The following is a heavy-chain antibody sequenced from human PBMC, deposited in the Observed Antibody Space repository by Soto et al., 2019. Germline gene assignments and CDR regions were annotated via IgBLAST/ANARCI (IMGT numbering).Heavy chain of an antibody. CDR2: MNPNSGNT. CDR3: ARGPRNWGVDY. J-gene: IGHJ4*02. D-gene: IGHD7-27*01. CDR1: GYTFTSYD. V-gene: IGHV1-8*01. Sequence: QVQLVQSGAEVKKPGASVKVSCKAAGYTFTSYDINWVRQATGQDFEWMGWMNPNSGNTAYAQKFQGRVTMTRDTSQSTAVMELSSLTSEDTAVYYCARGPRNWGVDYWGQGTLVTVSS.